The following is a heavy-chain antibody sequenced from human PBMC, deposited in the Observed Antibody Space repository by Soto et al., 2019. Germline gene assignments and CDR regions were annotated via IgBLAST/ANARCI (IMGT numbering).Heavy chain of an antibody. J-gene: IGHJ4*02. V-gene: IGHV3-23*01. CDR1: GFSFSTYW. CDR3: AKWSNWNYRRSYFDY. Sequence: GGSLRLSCAASGFSFSTYWMHWVRQAPGKGLEWVSAISGSGGSTYYADSVKGRFTISRDNSKNTLYLQVNSLRAEDTAVYYCAKWSNWNYRRSYFDYWGQGTLVTVSS. D-gene: IGHD1-7*01. CDR2: ISGSGGST.